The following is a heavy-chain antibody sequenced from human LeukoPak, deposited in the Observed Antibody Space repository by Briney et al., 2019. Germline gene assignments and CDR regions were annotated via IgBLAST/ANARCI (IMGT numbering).Heavy chain of an antibody. CDR1: GYTFTSYG. CDR3: ARAWGRDLSIAAHAGRPVYWFDP. V-gene: IGHV1-18*01. J-gene: IGHJ5*02. Sequence: ASVKVSCKASGYTFTSYGISWVRQAPGQGLEWMGWISAYNGNTNYAQKLQGRVTMTTDTSTSTAYMELRSLRSEDTAVYYCARAWGRDLSIAAHAGRPVYWFDPWGQGTLVTVSS. CDR2: ISAYNGNT. D-gene: IGHD6-6*01.